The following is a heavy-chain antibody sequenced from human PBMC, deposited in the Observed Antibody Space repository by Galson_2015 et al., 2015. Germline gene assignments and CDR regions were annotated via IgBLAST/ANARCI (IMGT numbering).Heavy chain of an antibody. V-gene: IGHV1-69*06. CDR2: NTPIFGTV. CDR1: EGSFTTYR. CDR3: AMASVGCSRAPFPYAS. D-gene: IGHD2-2*01. Sequence: SVKVSCKASEGSFTTYRISWVRQVPGQGLEWVGGNTPIFGTVNYAQKFQGRVTITADKSTTTAYMEMSRLASEDKAMDFCAMASVGCSRAPFPYASWGQATRVTVSS. J-gene: IGHJ5*02.